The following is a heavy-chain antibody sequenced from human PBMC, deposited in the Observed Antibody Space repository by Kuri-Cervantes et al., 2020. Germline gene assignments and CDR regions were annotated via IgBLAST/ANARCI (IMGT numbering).Heavy chain of an antibody. J-gene: IGHJ6*02. V-gene: IGHV1-69*13. CDR1: GGTFSSYA. CDR2: IIPIFGTA. CDR3: ARGGEGLLWFGETHYYYGMDV. Sequence: SVKVSCKASGGTFSSYAISWVRQAPGQGLEWMGGIIPIFGTANYAQKFQGRVTITADESTSTAYMELSSLRSDDTAAYYCARGGEGLLWFGETHYYYGMDVWGQGTTVTVSS. D-gene: IGHD3-10*01.